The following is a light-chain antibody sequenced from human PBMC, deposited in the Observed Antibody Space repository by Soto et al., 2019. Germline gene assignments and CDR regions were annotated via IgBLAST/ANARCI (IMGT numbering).Light chain of an antibody. CDR2: DVS. CDR3: CSYAGSYTFEV. Sequence: QSVLTQPRSVSGSPGQSVTISCTGTSSDVGGYNYVSWYQQHPGKAPKLIISDVSKRPSGVPDRFSGSKSGNTASLTISGLQAEDEADYYCCSYAGSYTFEVFGGGTKLTVL. V-gene: IGLV2-11*01. J-gene: IGLJ2*01. CDR1: SSDVGGYNY.